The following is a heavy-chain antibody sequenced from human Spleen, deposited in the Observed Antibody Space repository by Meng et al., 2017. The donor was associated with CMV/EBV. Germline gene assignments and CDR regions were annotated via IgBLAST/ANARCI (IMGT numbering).Heavy chain of an antibody. CDR2: FSYRSGGI. Sequence: GVSFFGCSMSWVRRARGGEGEWVASFSYRSGGIDYAESVKERFTISRNNAQNSLHLQIDNLRGEDTAVYYCAREGYQVATPATYFDYWGQGTLVTVSS. D-gene: IGHD4-23*01. CDR1: GVSFFGCS. J-gene: IGHJ4*02. V-gene: IGHV3-21*01. CDR3: AREGYQVATPATYFDY.